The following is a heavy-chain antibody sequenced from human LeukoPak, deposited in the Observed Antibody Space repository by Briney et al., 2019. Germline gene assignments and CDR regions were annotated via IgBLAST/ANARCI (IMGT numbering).Heavy chain of an antibody. CDR2: IYASGST. CDR3: ARGISGSYRYDAFDI. D-gene: IGHD3-16*02. V-gene: IGHV4-4*07. Sequence: SETLSLTCTVSGGSISSYQWSWIRQPPGKGLEWIGRIYASGSTNYNPSLKSRVTMSVDTSKNQFSLKLSSVTAADTAVYYCARGISGSYRYDAFDIWGQGTMVTVSS. J-gene: IGHJ3*02. CDR1: GGSISSYQ.